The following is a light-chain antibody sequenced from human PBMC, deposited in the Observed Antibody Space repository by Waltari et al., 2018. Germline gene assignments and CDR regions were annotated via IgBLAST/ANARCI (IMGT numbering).Light chain of an antibody. V-gene: IGKV4-1*01. J-gene: IGKJ2*01. Sequence: DIVMTQSPDSLAVSLGERVTITCRSSQNLLYNSDNKNYLAWFQQKPGQPPKLLINWASTRESGVPDRFSGSGSGTEFTLTISSLQAADVAVYYCQQCYSTPYTFGQGTKLEIK. CDR1: QNLLYNSDNKNY. CDR3: QQCYSTPYT. CDR2: WAS.